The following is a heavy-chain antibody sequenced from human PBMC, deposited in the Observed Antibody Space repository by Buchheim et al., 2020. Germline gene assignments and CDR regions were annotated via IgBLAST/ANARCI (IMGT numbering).Heavy chain of an antibody. D-gene: IGHD3-10*01. Sequence: QVQLQQWGAGLLKPSETLSLTCAVYGGSFSGYYWSWIRQPPGKGLEWIGEINHSGSTNYNPSLKSRVAISVDTSKNQFSLKLSSVTAADTAVYYCARTLAMVQGVIVWFDPWGQGTL. V-gene: IGHV4-34*01. CDR1: GGSFSGYY. J-gene: IGHJ5*02. CDR3: ARTLAMVQGVIVWFDP. CDR2: INHSGST.